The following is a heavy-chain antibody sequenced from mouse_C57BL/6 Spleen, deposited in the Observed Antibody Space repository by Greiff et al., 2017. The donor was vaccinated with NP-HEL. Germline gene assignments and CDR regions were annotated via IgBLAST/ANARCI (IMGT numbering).Heavy chain of an antibody. V-gene: IGHV1-66*01. CDR1: GYSFTSYY. CDR2: IYPGSGNT. J-gene: IGHJ4*01. CDR3: PPDSSGYGYAMDY. D-gene: IGHD3-2*02. Sequence: QVQLKESGPELVKPGASVKISCKASGYSFTSYYIHWVKQRPGQGLEWIGWIYPGSGNTKYNEKFKGKATLTADTSSSTAYMQLSSLTSEDSAVYYCPPDSSGYGYAMDYWGQGTSVTVSS.